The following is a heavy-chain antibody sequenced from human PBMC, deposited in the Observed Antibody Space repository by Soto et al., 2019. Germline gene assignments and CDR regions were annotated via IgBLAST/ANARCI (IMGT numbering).Heavy chain of an antibody. J-gene: IGHJ3*02. CDR2: INPNSGGT. D-gene: IGHD6-13*01. CDR3: ARDSAAAGIFAFDI. Sequence: ASVKVSCKASGYSLTGYYMHWVRQAPGQGFEWMGWINPNSGGTNYAQKFQGWVTMTRDTSISTAYMELSRLRSDDTAVYYCARDSAAAGIFAFDIWGQGTMVTVSS. CDR1: GYSLTGYY. V-gene: IGHV1-2*04.